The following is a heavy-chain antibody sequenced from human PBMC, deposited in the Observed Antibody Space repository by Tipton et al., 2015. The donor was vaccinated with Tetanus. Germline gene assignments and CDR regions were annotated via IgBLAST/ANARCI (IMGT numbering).Heavy chain of an antibody. CDR2: INHSGST. D-gene: IGHD3-16*02. V-gene: IGHV4-34*01. CDR3: ARGLSDYVWGSYRYTYYFDY. J-gene: IGHJ4*02. CDR1: GGSFSGYY. Sequence: LRLSCAVYGGSFSGYYWSWIRQPPGKGLEWIGEINHSGSTNYNPSLKSRVTISVDTSKNQFSLKLSSVTAADTAVYYCARGLSDYVWGSYRYTYYFDYWGQGTLVTVSS.